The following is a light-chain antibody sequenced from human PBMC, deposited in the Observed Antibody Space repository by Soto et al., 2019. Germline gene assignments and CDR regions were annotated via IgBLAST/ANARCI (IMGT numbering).Light chain of an antibody. CDR2: DFS. CDR1: TSDINNYDS. CDR3: VSYTSPGTYV. J-gene: IGLJ1*01. Sequence: QSVLTQPASGSGSPGQSITISCTGTTSDINNYDSISWYQHRPGEAPALKIFDFSYRPSGVSDRFSASQSGNTASLTISGLQPEDEADYYCVSYTSPGTYVFGPGTKVTVL. V-gene: IGLV2-14*03.